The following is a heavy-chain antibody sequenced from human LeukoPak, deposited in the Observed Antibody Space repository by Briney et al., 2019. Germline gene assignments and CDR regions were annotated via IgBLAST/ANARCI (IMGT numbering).Heavy chain of an antibody. CDR3: ARDKPDSSTWYPYYFDY. J-gene: IGHJ4*02. CDR2: IYTSGST. V-gene: IGHV4-61*02. Sequence: PSQTLSLTCTVSGGSISSGSYYWSWIRQPAGKGLEWIGRIYTSGSTNYNPSLKSRVTISIDTSKNQFSLKLSSVTAADTAVYYCARDKPDSSTWYPYYFDYWGQGTLVTVSS. CDR1: GGSISSGSYY. D-gene: IGHD6-13*01.